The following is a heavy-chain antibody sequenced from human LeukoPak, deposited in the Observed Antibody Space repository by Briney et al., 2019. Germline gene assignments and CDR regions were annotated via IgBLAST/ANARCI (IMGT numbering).Heavy chain of an antibody. V-gene: IGHV4-4*02. CDR3: AREMITFGGADAFDI. D-gene: IGHD3-16*01. Sequence: SGTLSLTCAVSGGSISSSNRWSWVRQPPGKGLEWIGEIYHSGSTNYNPSLKSRVTISVDKSKNQFSLKLSSVTAADTAVYYCAREMITFGGADAFDIWGQGTMVTVSS. CDR2: IYHSGST. CDR1: GGSISSSNR. J-gene: IGHJ3*02.